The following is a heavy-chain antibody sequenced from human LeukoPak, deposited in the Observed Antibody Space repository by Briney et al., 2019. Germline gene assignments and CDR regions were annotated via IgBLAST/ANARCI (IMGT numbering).Heavy chain of an antibody. Sequence: GGSLRLSCEAYGFTFSNYAMNWVRQAPGKGLEWVSTISGSADSVRGRFTISRDNSKNTLYLQMNSLRAEDTAVYYCTRGATYYYYFMDVWGKGTTVTVSS. CDR1: GFTFSNYA. CDR2: ISGS. J-gene: IGHJ6*03. CDR3: TRGATYYYYFMDV. V-gene: IGHV3-21*04.